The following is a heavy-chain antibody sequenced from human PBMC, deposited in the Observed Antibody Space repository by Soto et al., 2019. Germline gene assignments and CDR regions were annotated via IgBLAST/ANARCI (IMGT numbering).Heavy chain of an antibody. CDR2: IKGDGGSA. CDR1: GFTFSSYW. D-gene: IGHD6-19*01. V-gene: IGHV3-23*01. Sequence: PGGSLRLSCAASGFTFSSYWMSWVRQAPGKGLEWVSNIKGDGGSAYYADSVKGRFTISRNNSKNTLYLQMNSLRVEDTAIYYCAKEREAGWYYFDFWGQGILVTVSS. CDR3: AKEREAGWYYFDF. J-gene: IGHJ4*02.